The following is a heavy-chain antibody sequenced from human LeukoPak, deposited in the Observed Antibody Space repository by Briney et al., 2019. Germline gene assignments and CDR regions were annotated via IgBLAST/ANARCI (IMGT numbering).Heavy chain of an antibody. CDR2: IRYDGSNK. Sequence: GGSLRLSCAASGFTFSSYGMHWVRQAPGKGLEWVAFIRYDGSNKYYADSVKGRFTISRDNSKNTLYLQMNSLRAEDTAVYYCAREVYYDSSGYNDYYYYYMDVWGKGTTVTVSS. CDR3: AREVYYDSSGYNDYYYYYMDV. J-gene: IGHJ6*03. CDR1: GFTFSSYG. D-gene: IGHD3-22*01. V-gene: IGHV3-30*02.